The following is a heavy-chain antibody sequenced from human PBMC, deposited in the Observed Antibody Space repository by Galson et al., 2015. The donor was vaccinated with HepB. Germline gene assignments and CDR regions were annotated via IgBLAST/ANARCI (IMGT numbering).Heavy chain of an antibody. D-gene: IGHD5-18*01. CDR1: GYSFTGYW. CDR3: ARNLYTYGFFNC. V-gene: IGHV5-10-1*01. J-gene: IGHJ4*02. CDR2: IDPTDSST. Sequence: QSGAEVKKPGESLRISCTASGYSFTGYWIGWVRQMPGKGLEWMGTIDPTDSSTNYTPSFQGRDPISAAKSISTAYLQWNSLRASDTAIDYCARNLYTYGFFNCWGQGGLVTVSS.